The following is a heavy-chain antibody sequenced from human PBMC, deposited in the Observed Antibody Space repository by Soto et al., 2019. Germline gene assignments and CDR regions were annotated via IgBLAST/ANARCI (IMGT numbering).Heavy chain of an antibody. CDR3: ARSGMITFGGVIVQLYYFDY. D-gene: IGHD3-16*02. CDR1: GYTFTSYY. Sequence: ASVKVSCKASGYTFTSYYMHWVRQAPGQGLEWMGIINPSGGSTSYAQKFQGRVTMTRDTSTSTVYMELSSLRSEDTAVYYCARSGMITFGGVIVQLYYFDYWGQGTLVTVS. V-gene: IGHV1-46*03. J-gene: IGHJ4*02. CDR2: INPSGGST.